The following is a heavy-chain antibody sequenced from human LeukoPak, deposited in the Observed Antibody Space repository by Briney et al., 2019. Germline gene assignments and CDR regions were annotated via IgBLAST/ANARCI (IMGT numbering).Heavy chain of an antibody. J-gene: IGHJ4*02. CDR3: GVSIAAAGTDY. V-gene: IGHV3-23*01. Sequence: GGSLRLSCAASGFTFSSYAMSWVRQAPGKGLEWVSAISGSGGSTYYADSVKGRFTISRDNSKNTLYLQMNSLRAEGTAVYYCGVSIAAAGTDYWGQGTLVTVSS. CDR2: ISGSGGST. CDR1: GFTFSSYA. D-gene: IGHD6-13*01.